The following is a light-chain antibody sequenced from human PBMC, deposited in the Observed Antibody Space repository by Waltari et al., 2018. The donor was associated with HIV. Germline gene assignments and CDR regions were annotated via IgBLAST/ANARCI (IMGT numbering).Light chain of an antibody. Sequence: QAALTQPASVSGSPGQSITISCTGTSSDVGGYNLVSWYQQHPGKAPKLMIYEVSKRTSVFSKRFSGSKSGNTASLTSSGLQAEDEADYYCCAYAGSTTFVIFGGGTKLTVL. CDR2: EVS. CDR1: SSDVGGYNL. CDR3: CAYAGSTTFVI. V-gene: IGLV2-23*02. J-gene: IGLJ2*01.